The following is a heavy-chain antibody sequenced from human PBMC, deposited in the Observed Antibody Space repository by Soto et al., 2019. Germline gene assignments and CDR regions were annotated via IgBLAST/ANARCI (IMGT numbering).Heavy chain of an antibody. D-gene: IGHD3-3*01. CDR2: IYSGGNT. CDR3: AREVRVRGFAFDI. V-gene: IGHV3-66*01. J-gene: IGHJ3*02. CDR1: GFTVSSNY. Sequence: GGSLRLSCAFSGFTVSSNYMNLVRQAPGKGLEWVSFIYSGGNTYYADSVKGRFTISRDNSKNMLYLQMNSLRVEDTAVYYCAREVRVRGFAFDIWGQGTMVTVS.